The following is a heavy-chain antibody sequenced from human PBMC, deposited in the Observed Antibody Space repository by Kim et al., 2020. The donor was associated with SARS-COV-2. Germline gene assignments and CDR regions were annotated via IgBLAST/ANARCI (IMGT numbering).Heavy chain of an antibody. D-gene: IGHD3-22*01. CDR1: GFTFSSYS. J-gene: IGHJ4*02. CDR3: ARDLGDYDSSGAYYFDY. V-gene: IGHV3-21*01. CDR2: ISSSSYI. Sequence: GGSLRLSCAASGFTFSSYSMNWVRQAPGKGLEWVSSISSSSYIYYADSVKGRFTISRDNAKNSLYLQMNSLRAEDTAVYYCARDLGDYDSSGAYYFDYWGQGTLVTVSS.